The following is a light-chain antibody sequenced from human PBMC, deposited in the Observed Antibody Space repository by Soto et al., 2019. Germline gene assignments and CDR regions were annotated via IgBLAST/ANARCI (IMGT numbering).Light chain of an antibody. CDR2: AAS. CDR3: QYYTNVPA. J-gene: IGKJ4*01. Sequence: DIQMTQSPSSLSASVGDRVTITCRASQGISNYLAWYQQIPGKVPKLLISAASTLQSGVPSRFSGSGSGTDFTLTTSSLQPEDVATYYCQYYTNVPAFGGGTKVEIK. CDR1: QGISNY. V-gene: IGKV1-27*01.